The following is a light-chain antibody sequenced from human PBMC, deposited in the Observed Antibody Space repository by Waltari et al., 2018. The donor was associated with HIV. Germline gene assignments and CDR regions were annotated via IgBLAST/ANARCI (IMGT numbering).Light chain of an antibody. V-gene: IGKV4-1*01. CDR3: QQFYTTPALT. CDR1: QSLFYGSKKY. J-gene: IGKJ4*01. Sequence: NRSPGSLALGLGERAIVNCKASQSLFYGSKKYLAWYQQKPGQPPRLIFYWASTRESGVPDRFSVSGSGTDFALTITSLQAEDVAVYYCQQFYTTPALTFGGGTRVEVK. CDR2: WAS.